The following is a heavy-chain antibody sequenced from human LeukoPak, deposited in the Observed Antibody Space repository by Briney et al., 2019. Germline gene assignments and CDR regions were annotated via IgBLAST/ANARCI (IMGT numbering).Heavy chain of an antibody. CDR1: GGSISSYY. Sequence: SETLSLTCTVSGGSISSYYWSWIRQPPGKGLEWIGYIYYSGSTNYNPSLKSRVTISVDTSKNQFSLKLSSVTAADTAVYYCAREVGVVPAAQGSYFDYWGQGTLVTVSS. J-gene: IGHJ4*02. CDR2: IYYSGST. CDR3: AREVGVVPAAQGSYFDY. V-gene: IGHV4-59*12. D-gene: IGHD2-2*01.